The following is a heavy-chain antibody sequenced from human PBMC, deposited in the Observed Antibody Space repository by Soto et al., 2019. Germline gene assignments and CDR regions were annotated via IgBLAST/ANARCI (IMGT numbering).Heavy chain of an antibody. D-gene: IGHD5-18*01. CDR1: GGYISSSSYY. CDR2: IYYSGYT. V-gene: IGHV4-39*02. Sequence: SETLSLTCTVSGGYISSSSYYWGWIRQPPGKGLEWIGSIYYSGYTYYNPFLMSRVTLSVDTSKIHFSLKLSSLTSADTAVYYCAKDSGYNYGYFRWFDPWGQG. CDR3: AKDSGYNYGYFRWFDP. J-gene: IGHJ5*02.